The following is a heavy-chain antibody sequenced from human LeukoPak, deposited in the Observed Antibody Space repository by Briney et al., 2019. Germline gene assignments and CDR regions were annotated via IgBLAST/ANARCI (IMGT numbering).Heavy chain of an antibody. CDR1: GFTFNTYG. CDR2: IRYDGSEK. CDR3: AREAAAGTSSGAFDI. Sequence: GGSLRLSCAASGFTFNTYGMHWVRQAPGKGLEWVAFIRYDGSEKYYADSVKGRFTISRDNSKNTVYLQMNSLRVEDTAVYYCAREAAAGTSSGAFDIWGQGTMVTVSS. V-gene: IGHV3-30*02. J-gene: IGHJ3*02. D-gene: IGHD6-13*01.